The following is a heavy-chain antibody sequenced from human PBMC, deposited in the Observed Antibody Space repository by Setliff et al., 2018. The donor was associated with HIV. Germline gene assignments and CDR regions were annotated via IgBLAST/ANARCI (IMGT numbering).Heavy chain of an antibody. D-gene: IGHD3-10*01. CDR3: ARGLNYYGSGSYLPLGY. J-gene: IGHJ4*02. Sequence: SETLSLTCAVYGGSFSGSYWSWIRQPPGKGLEWIGEIDHSGNIKYHASLKSRVTISKDTSKNQISLKLRSVTAADTAVYYCARGLNYYGSGSYLPLGYWGQGTLVTVSS. CDR1: GGSFSGSY. V-gene: IGHV4-34*01. CDR2: IDHSGNI.